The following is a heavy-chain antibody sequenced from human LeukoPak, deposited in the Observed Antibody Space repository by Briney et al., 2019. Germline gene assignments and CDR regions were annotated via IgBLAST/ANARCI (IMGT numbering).Heavy chain of an antibody. CDR2: ISYDGSNK. Sequence: GRSLRLSCAASGFTFSSYGMHWVRQAPGKGLEWVAVISYDGSNKYYADSVKGRFTISRDNSKNTLYLQMNSLRAEDTAVYYCARDLGYCSGGSCYATYGMDVWGQGTTVTVSS. D-gene: IGHD2-15*01. CDR3: ARDLGYCSGGSCYATYGMDV. V-gene: IGHV3-30*03. CDR1: GFTFSSYG. J-gene: IGHJ6*02.